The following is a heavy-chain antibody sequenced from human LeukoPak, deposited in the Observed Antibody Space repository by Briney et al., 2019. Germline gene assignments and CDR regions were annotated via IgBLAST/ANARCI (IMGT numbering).Heavy chain of an antibody. CDR2: IYYSGST. Sequence: PSETLSLTCTVSGDSISGDYWSWIRQPAGKGLEWIGYIYYSGSTNYNPSLKSRVTISVDTSKNQFSLKLSSVTAADTAVYYCARDGPGTTHAFDIWGQGTMVTVSS. J-gene: IGHJ3*02. V-gene: IGHV4-59*01. D-gene: IGHD1-1*01. CDR1: GDSISGDY. CDR3: ARDGPGTTHAFDI.